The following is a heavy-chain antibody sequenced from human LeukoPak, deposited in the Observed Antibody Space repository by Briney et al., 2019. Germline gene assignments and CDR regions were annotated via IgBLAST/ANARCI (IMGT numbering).Heavy chain of an antibody. CDR1: GFTFSSYS. J-gene: IGHJ4*01. Sequence: PGGSLRLSCAASGFTFSSYSMNWVRQAPGKGLEWVSSISSSSSYIYYADSVKGRFTISRDNAKNSLYLRMNSLRAEDTAVYYCARDYNHGTGMFDCWGQETLVTVSS. CDR2: ISSSSSYI. V-gene: IGHV3-21*01. D-gene: IGHD3-10*01. CDR3: ARDYNHGTGMFDC.